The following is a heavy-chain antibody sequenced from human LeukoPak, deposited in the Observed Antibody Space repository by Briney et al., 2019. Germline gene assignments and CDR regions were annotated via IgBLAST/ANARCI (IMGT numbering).Heavy chain of an antibody. J-gene: IGHJ4*02. D-gene: IGHD1-26*01. CDR1: GFTFDDYA. V-gene: IGHV3-9*03. CDR2: ISWNSGSI. Sequence: GGSLRLSCAASGFTFDDYAMHWVRQAPGKGLEWVSGISWNSGSIGYADSVKGRFTISRDNAKNSLYLQMNSLRAEDMALYYCAKAIVGATTSNLFDYWGQGTLVTVSS. CDR3: AKAIVGATTSNLFDY.